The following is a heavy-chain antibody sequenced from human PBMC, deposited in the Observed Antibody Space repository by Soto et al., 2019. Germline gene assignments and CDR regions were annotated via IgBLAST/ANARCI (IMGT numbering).Heavy chain of an antibody. J-gene: IGHJ4*02. CDR2: MNPNSGNT. D-gene: IGHD6-19*01. V-gene: IGHV1-8*01. CDR1: GYTFTSYD. Sequence: ASVKVSCKASGYTFTSYDINWVRQATGQGLEWMGWMNPNSGNTGYAQKFQGRVTMTRDTSISTAYMELSSLRSEDTAVYYCARVGREQWPLKLYYFDYWGQGTLVTVSS. CDR3: ARVGREQWPLKLYYFDY.